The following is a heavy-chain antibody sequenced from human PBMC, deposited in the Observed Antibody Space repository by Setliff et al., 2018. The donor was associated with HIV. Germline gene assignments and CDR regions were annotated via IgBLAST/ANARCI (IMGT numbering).Heavy chain of an antibody. CDR1: GGSISSGSYY. CDR3: ARGPPGSSIGWYVGY. J-gene: IGHJ4*02. D-gene: IGHD6-19*01. V-gene: IGHV4-39*07. CDR2: INHSGST. Sequence: PSETLSLTCSVSGGSISSGSYYWNWIRQPPGKGLEWIGEINHSGSTNYNPSLKSRVTISVDTSKNQFSLRLSSVIAADPAVYYCARGPPGSSIGWYVGYWGQGTLVTVSS.